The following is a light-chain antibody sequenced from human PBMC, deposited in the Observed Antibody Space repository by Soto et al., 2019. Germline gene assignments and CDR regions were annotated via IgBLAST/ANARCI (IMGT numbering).Light chain of an antibody. CDR3: QQFGSSIPHT. CDR1: QVIGSRY. CDR2: GAS. V-gene: IGKV3-20*01. Sequence: EIVMTQSPGTLSLSPGERATISCRASQVIGSRYLAWYHQKSGQAPRLLIYGASSRATGIPDRFSGSGSGTDFTLTISGLEPEDFGVYYCQQFGSSIPHTFGEGTKLEI. J-gene: IGKJ2*01.